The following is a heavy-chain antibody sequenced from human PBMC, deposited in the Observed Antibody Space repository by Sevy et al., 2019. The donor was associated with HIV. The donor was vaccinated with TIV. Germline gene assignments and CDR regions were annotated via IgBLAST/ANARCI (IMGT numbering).Heavy chain of an antibody. CDR2: ISSSSSYI. CDR1: GFTFSSYS. Sequence: GGSLRLSCAASGFTFSSYSMNWVRQAPGKGLEWVSSISSSSSYIYYADSVKGRFTISRDNAKNSLYLQMNSLRAEDTAVHYCARGTPGVVVVAATEFDIWGQGTMVTVSS. D-gene: IGHD2-15*01. CDR3: ARGTPGVVVVAATEFDI. V-gene: IGHV3-21*01. J-gene: IGHJ3*02.